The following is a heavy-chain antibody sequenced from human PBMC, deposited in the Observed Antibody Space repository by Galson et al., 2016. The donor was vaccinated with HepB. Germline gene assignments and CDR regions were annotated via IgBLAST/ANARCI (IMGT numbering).Heavy chain of an antibody. Sequence: SVKVSCKASGGTFSTYAISWVRQAPGQGLEWMGGIIPIIDTTNYAQKFQGRVTITADESTSTVYMVLNSLRSEDTAVYYCARDGSSWWNWFDPWGQGTLVTVSS. D-gene: IGHD6-13*01. CDR2: IIPIIDTT. V-gene: IGHV1-69*13. J-gene: IGHJ5*02. CDR1: GGTFSTYA. CDR3: ARDGSSWWNWFDP.